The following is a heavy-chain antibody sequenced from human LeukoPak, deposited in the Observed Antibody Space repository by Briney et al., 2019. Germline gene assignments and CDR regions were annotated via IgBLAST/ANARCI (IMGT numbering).Heavy chain of an antibody. V-gene: IGHV3-21*01. CDR3: ARIGAHPGY. CDR2: ISSSSSYI. D-gene: IGHD3-10*01. J-gene: IGHJ4*02. CDR1: RFTFSSYS. Sequence: GGSLRLSCAASRFTFSSYSVNWVRQAPGKGLEWVSSISSSSSYIYYADSVKGRFTISRDNAKNSLYLQMNSLRAENTAVYYCARIGAHPGYWGQGTLVTVSS.